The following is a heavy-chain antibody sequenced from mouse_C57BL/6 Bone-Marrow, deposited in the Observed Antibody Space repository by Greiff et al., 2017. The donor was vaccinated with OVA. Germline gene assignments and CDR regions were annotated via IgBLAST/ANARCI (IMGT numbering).Heavy chain of an antibody. J-gene: IGHJ1*03. CDR2: IYWDDDK. CDR3: ARSPDYYGRYFDV. CDR1: GFSLSTSGMG. Sequence: QVTLKESGPGILQSSQTLSLSCSFSGFSLSTSGMGVSWIRQPSGKGLEWLAHIYWDDDKRYNPSLKSRLTISKDTSRNQVFLKITSVDTADTATYYCARSPDYYGRYFDVWGTGTTVTVSS. V-gene: IGHV8-12*01. D-gene: IGHD1-1*01.